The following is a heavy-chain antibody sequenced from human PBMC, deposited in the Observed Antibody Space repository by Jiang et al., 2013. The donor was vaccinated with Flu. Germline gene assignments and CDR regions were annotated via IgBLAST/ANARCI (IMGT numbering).Heavy chain of an antibody. D-gene: IGHD3-22*01. Sequence: SAYNGNTNYAQKLQGRVTMTTDTSTSTAYMELRSLRSDDTAVYYCARVISHYYDSSGWFDPWGQGTLVTVSS. V-gene: IGHV1-18*01. CDR3: ARVISHYYDSSGWFDP. J-gene: IGHJ5*02. CDR2: SAYNGNT.